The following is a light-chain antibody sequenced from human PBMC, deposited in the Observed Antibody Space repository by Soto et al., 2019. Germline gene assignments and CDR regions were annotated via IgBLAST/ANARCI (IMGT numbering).Light chain of an antibody. J-gene: IGKJ4*01. V-gene: IGKV3-15*01. Sequence: EIVLTQSPAALSVSPGERVTLSCRASQGIGNTLAWYQQKPGQTPRLLIYDSSTRATGIPARFSGSGSGTEFTLTINGLQSEDFAVYYCQRYNNWPLTFGGGTKVEIK. CDR1: QGIGNT. CDR2: DSS. CDR3: QRYNNWPLT.